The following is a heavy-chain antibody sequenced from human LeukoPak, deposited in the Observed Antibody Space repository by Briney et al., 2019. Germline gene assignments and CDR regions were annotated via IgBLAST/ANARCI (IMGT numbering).Heavy chain of an antibody. J-gene: IGHJ3*02. V-gene: IGHV5-51*01. Sequence: KYGESLKISCKGSGSIFTTYWIAWGRQLPGKGLEWMGIIYPGDSDTRYSPSFQGQASISADKSISTAYLQWSSLKASDTAMYYCATQDDAFDIWGQGTMVTVSS. CDR2: IYPGDSDT. CDR1: GSIFTTYW. CDR3: ATQDDAFDI.